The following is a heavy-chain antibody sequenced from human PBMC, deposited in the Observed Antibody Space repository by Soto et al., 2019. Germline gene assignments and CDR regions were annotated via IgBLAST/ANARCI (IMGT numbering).Heavy chain of an antibody. CDR2: IYYSGST. CDR3: ARRSSSWDGPYYYYMDV. D-gene: IGHD6-13*01. V-gene: IGHV4-59*08. CDR1: GGSISSYY. J-gene: IGHJ6*03. Sequence: PSETLSLTCTVSGGSISSYYWSWIRQPPGKGLEWIGYIYYSGSTNYNPSLKSRVTISVDTSKNQFSLKLSSVTAADTAVYYCARRSSSWDGPYYYYMDVWGKGTTVTVSS.